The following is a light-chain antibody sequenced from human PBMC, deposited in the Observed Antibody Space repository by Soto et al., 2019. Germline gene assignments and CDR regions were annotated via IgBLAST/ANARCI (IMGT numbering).Light chain of an antibody. V-gene: IGKV3-15*01. CDR2: RAS. J-gene: IGKJ1*01. Sequence: EVVVAQSPGTLSVSPGESATLSCRASQSVSNNLAWYQQRPGQAPTLLIYRASERATGVPDRFSGRGSGTEFTLTISSLQSEDFVVYFCQQYNNWPTWTFGQGTKVDIK. CDR3: QQYNNWPTWT. CDR1: QSVSNN.